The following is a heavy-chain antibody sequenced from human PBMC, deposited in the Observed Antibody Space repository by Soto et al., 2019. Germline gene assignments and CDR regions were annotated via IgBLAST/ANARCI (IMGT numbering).Heavy chain of an antibody. CDR1: GFTFSNYV. J-gene: IGHJ4*02. CDR2: ISGSGGST. Sequence: EVQLLDSGGDLLQPGGSLRLSCAASGFTFSNYVMSWVRQAPGKGLEWVSAISGSGGSTYSADSVKGRFTVSRDNSKNTLYLQMDSLRAEDTAVYYCAKGNNLEWFLSPIAYWGQGTLVTVSS. CDR3: AKGNNLEWFLSPIAY. D-gene: IGHD3-3*01. V-gene: IGHV3-23*01.